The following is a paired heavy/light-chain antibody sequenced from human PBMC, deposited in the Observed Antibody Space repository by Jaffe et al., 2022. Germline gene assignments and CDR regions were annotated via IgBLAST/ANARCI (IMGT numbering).Heavy chain of an antibody. CDR2: ISAYNGNT. D-gene: IGHD3-3*01. Sequence: QVQLVQSGAEVKKPGASVKVSCKASGYTFTSYGISWVRQAPGQGLEWMGWISAYNGNTNYAQKLQGRVTMTTDTSTSTAYMELRSLRSDDTAVYYCARDRTAYYDFWSGWGSKIDYWGQGTLVTVSS. CDR3: ARDRTAYYDFWSGWGSKIDY. V-gene: IGHV1-18*01. J-gene: IGHJ4*02. CDR1: GYTFTSYG.
Light chain of an antibody. Sequence: AIQLTQSPSSLSASVGDRVTITCRASQGISSALAWYQQKPGKAPKLLIYDASSLESGVPSRFSGSGSGTDFTLTISSLQPEDFATYYCQQFNSYPHFGPGTKVDIK. V-gene: IGKV1-13*02. CDR3: QQFNSYPH. CDR1: QGISSA. CDR2: DAS. J-gene: IGKJ3*01.